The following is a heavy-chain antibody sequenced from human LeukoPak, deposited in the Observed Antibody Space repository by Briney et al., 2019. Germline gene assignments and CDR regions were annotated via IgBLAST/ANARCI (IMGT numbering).Heavy chain of an antibody. D-gene: IGHD3-9*01. J-gene: IGHJ3*02. Sequence: SCKASGGTFSSYAMHWVRQAPGQRLEWMGWINAGNGNTKYSQKFQGRVTITRDTSASTAYMELSSLRSEDTAVYYCARDSSHYDILTGNAFDIWGQGTMVTVSS. CDR3: ARDSSHYDILTGNAFDI. CDR2: INAGNGNT. CDR1: GGTFSSYA. V-gene: IGHV1-3*01.